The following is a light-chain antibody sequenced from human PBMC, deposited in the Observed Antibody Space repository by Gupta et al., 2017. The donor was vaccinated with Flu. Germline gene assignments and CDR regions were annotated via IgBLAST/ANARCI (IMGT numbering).Light chain of an antibody. J-gene: IGLJ3*02. Sequence: VLTQPPSASGTPGQGVTISCSGSRPNIGSNTVNWYQHLPGTAPQLVIYYNNKRPSGVPDRFSGSRSGSAASLAISALRFEDEAIYYCSTWDDTLNGVVFGGGTQLTVL. CDR2: YNN. CDR3: STWDDTLNGVV. CDR1: RPNIGSNT. V-gene: IGLV1-44*01.